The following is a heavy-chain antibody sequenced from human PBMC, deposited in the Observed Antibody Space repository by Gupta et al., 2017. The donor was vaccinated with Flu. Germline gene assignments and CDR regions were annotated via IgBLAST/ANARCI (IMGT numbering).Heavy chain of an antibody. V-gene: IGHV3-30*18. CDR3: AKGGLHNWNYDGDY. CDR1: GFPFSSFG. D-gene: IGHD1-7*01. J-gene: IGHJ4*02. Sequence: QAHLVESGGGVVQPERSLILSCVASGFPFSSFGMHWVRQATGKGLEWVAVISYEGRNKWHADSVKGRFTISRDNSKNTLYLQMNSLRPEDTAMYYCAKGGLHNWNYDGDYWGQGTRVTVAS. CDR2: ISYEGRNK.